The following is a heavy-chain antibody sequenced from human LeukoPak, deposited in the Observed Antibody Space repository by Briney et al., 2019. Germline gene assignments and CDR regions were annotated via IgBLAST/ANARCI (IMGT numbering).Heavy chain of an antibody. J-gene: IGHJ4*02. CDR2: IYYSGST. V-gene: IGHV4-59*01. D-gene: IGHD2-15*01. CDR1: GGSISSYY. CDR3: ARRYCSGGSCYMDY. Sequence: PSETLSLTCTVSGGSISSYYWSWIRQPPGKGLEWIGYIYYSGSTNYNPSLKSQVTIPVDTSKNQFSLKLSSVTAADTAVYYCARRYCSGGSCYMDYWGQGTLVTVSS.